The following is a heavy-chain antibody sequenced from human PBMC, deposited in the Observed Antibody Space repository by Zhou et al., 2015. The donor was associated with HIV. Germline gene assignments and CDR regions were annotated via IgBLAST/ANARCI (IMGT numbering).Heavy chain of an antibody. Sequence: QVQLVQSGAEVKKPGSSVKVSCKASGGTFSSYTISWVRQAPGQGLEWMGRIIPILGIANYAQKFQGRVTITADKSTSTAYMELSSLRSEDTAVYYCARDLGSPEFDYWGQGTLVTVSS. J-gene: IGHJ4*02. V-gene: IGHV1-69*08. CDR1: GGTFSSYT. CDR3: ARDLGSPEFDY. CDR2: IIPILGIA. D-gene: IGHD3-10*01.